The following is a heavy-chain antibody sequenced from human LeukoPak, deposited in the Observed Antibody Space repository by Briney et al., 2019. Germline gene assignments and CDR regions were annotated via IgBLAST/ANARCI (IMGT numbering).Heavy chain of an antibody. CDR3: ARDFGEMPNY. Sequence: ASVKVSCKASGYTXTRYYMHWVRQAPGQGLEWMGIIDPSGGSTSYAQNFQGGVTMTRDATTSTVYLELSSLRSEDTAVYYCARDFGEMPNYWGQGTLVTVSS. CDR1: GYTXTRYY. CDR2: IDPSGGST. D-gene: IGHD5-24*01. J-gene: IGHJ4*02. V-gene: IGHV1-46*01.